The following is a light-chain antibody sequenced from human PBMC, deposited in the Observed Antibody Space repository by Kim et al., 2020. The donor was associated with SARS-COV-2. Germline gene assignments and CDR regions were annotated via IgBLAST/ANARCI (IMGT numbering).Light chain of an antibody. J-gene: IGKJ4*01. CDR1: QGVGTW. CDR3: QQANSFPLT. Sequence: DIQMTQSPSSVSASVGDRVTIACRASQGVGTWLAWYQQKPGKAPNLLIYNTSTLQSGVPSRFSGNGSGTDFTLIISSLRPEDLATSYCQQANSFPLTFGGGTKVDIK. V-gene: IGKV1-12*01. CDR2: NTS.